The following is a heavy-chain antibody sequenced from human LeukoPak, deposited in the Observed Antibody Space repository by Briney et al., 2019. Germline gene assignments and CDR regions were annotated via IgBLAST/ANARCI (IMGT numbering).Heavy chain of an antibody. CDR3: ARDGPYNYYDSSGYYSSLDY. D-gene: IGHD3-22*01. V-gene: IGHV1-69*13. CDR1: GGTFRSYA. CDR2: IIPIFGTA. Sequence: SVKVSCKASGGTFRSYAISWVRQAPGQGLEWMGGIIPIFGTANYAQKFQGRVTITADESTSTAYMELSSLRSEDTAVYYCARDGPYNYYDSSGYYSSLDYWGQGTLVTVSS. J-gene: IGHJ4*02.